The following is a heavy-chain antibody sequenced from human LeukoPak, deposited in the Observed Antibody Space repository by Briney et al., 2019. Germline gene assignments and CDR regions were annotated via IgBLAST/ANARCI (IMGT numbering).Heavy chain of an antibody. J-gene: IGHJ4*02. V-gene: IGHV5-51*01. CDR1: GYSFPTYW. CDR2: IYPRDSDT. CDR3: ASSGYYLDYFDY. D-gene: IGHD3-22*01. Sequence: ESLKISCKGSGYSFPTYWIGWVRQMPGKGLEWMGIIYPRDSDTRYSPSFQGQVTISADRSLSTAYLQWSSLKASDTAMYYCASSGYYLDYFDYWGQGTLVTVSS.